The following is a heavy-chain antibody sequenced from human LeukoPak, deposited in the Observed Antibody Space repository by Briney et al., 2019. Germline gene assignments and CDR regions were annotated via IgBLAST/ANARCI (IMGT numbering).Heavy chain of an antibody. D-gene: IGHD4-17*01. CDR2: INQDGSQK. CDR1: GFTFSSYW. V-gene: IGHV3-7*03. J-gene: IGHJ4*02. CDR3: ARDWFDGDYDRFDY. Sequence: GGSLRLPCAVSGFTFSSYWMSWFRQAPGKGLEWVANINQDGSQKFSVDSVKGRFTISRDNAKNSLSLQMNSLRVEDTAVYYCARDWFDGDYDRFDYWGQGTLVTVSS.